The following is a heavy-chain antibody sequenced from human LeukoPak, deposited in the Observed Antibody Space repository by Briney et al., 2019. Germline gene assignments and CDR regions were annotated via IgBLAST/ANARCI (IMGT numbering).Heavy chain of an antibody. CDR2: IYTSGST. Sequence: PSETLSLTCTVSGGSISSYYWSWIRQPAGKGLEWIGRIYTSGSTNYNPSLKSRVTMSVDTSKNQFSLKLSSVTAADTAVYYCARVCIAVAGTCWFDPWGQGTLVTVSS. V-gene: IGHV4-4*07. CDR1: GGSISSYY. CDR3: ARVCIAVAGTCWFDP. D-gene: IGHD6-19*01. J-gene: IGHJ5*02.